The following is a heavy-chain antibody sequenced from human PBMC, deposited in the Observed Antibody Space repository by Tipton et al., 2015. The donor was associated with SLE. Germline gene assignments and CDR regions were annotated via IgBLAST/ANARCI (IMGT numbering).Heavy chain of an antibody. CDR3: ARYGVLRYFDL. Sequence: TLSLTCTVSGGSISSSSYYWGWIRQPPGGGLEWIGSVSDSGNTYYNPSVKSPVTISLDTSRGQFSLKVSSVTAADTAVYYCARYGVLRYFDLWGRGTLVTVSS. CDR2: VSDSGNT. J-gene: IGHJ2*01. CDR1: GGSISSSSYY. D-gene: IGHD4-17*01. V-gene: IGHV4-39*01.